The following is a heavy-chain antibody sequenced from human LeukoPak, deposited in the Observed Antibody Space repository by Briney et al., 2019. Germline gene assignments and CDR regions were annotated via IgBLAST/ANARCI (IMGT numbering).Heavy chain of an antibody. J-gene: IGHJ6*03. CDR3: AFGYSSGWYSSRYYYYMDV. CDR2: IRYDGSNK. CDR1: GFTFSSHG. Sequence: PGGSLTLSCAASGFTFSSHGMHWVRQAPGKGLEWVAFIRYDGSNKYYADSVKGRFTISRDNSKNTLYLQMNSLRAEDTAVYYCAFGYSSGWYSSRYYYYMDVWGKGTTVTISS. V-gene: IGHV3-30*02. D-gene: IGHD6-19*01.